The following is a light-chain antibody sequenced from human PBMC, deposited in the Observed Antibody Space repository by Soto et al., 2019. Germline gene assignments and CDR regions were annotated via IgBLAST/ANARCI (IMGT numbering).Light chain of an antibody. J-gene: IGLJ2*01. Sequence: NFMLTQPHSVSESPGKTVTISCTGSSGNIASNYVQWYQQRPGSAPTTVIYEDNKRPSGVPDRFSGSIDRSSNSASLIISGLKTEDEADYYCQSHDSSNVVFGGGTKLTVL. CDR1: SGNIASNY. V-gene: IGLV6-57*02. CDR3: QSHDSSNVV. CDR2: EDN.